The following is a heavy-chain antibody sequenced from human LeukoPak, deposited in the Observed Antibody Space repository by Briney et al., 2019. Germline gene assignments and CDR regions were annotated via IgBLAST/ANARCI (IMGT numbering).Heavy chain of an antibody. D-gene: IGHD5-24*01. CDR2: MNPNSGNT. CDR1: GYTFTRYD. Sequence: GASVKVSCKASGYTFTRYDINWVRQATGHGLEWMGWMNPNSGNTGYAQKFQGRVTMTRNTSISTAYTELSSLRSEDTAVYYCARGSTEMATGHNWFDPWGQGTLVTVSS. CDR3: ARGSTEMATGHNWFDP. V-gene: IGHV1-8*01. J-gene: IGHJ5*02.